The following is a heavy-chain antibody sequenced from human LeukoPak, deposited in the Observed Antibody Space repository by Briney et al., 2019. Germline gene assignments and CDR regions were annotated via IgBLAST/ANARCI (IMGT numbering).Heavy chain of an antibody. CDR3: AKVRCSGGSCHFDY. Sequence: PGGSLRLSCAASGFTFSSYAMSWVRQAPGKGLEWVSAISGSGGSTYYADSVKGRFTISRDNSKNTLYLQMNSLRAEDTTVYYCAKVRCSGGSCHFDYWGQGTLVTVSS. D-gene: IGHD2-15*01. CDR1: GFTFSSYA. CDR2: ISGSGGST. V-gene: IGHV3-23*01. J-gene: IGHJ4*02.